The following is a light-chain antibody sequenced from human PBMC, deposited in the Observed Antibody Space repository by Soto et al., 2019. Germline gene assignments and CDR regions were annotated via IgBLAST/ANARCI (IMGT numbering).Light chain of an antibody. CDR2: AAS. CDR1: QTISSNY. V-gene: IGKV3-20*01. J-gene: IGKJ1*01. CDR3: QQDGRAAWT. Sequence: EMVLTQSPGTLYLSPGKRATISCRASQTISSNYLSWYRQKPRQAPRRLSYAASNRAGRTPNRCGGSGSGTVFTVSVSGLEHAEFAVYSCQQDGRAAWTVGEGTKVE.